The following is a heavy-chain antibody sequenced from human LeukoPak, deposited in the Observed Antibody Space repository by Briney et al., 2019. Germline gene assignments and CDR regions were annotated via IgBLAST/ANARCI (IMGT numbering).Heavy chain of an antibody. CDR2: IGNKVSNYAT. D-gene: IGHD3-3*01. V-gene: IGHV3-73*01. J-gene: IGHJ4*02. CDR1: GFTFSGSA. Sequence: GSLRLSCAASGFTFSGSAMHWVRQASGKGLEWVGHIGNKVSNYATEYAASLRGRFTISRDDSKDTAYLQVNSLKTEDTAVYFCAGNYDSWTGLNYWGQGTLVTVSS. CDR3: AGNYDSWTGLNY.